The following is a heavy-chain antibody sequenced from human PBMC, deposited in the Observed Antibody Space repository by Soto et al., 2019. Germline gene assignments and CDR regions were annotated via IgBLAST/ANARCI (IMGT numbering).Heavy chain of an antibody. Sequence: GGSLRLSCAVSGFPFSSFAMTLVRQSPGKGLEWVSTTRMNGEHTYYADSVKGRFTVSRDNSKNTLFLEMSSLRAEDTAVYFCATDSKSVAVPAARLDGMEVARQGDRAAVSS. J-gene: IGHJ6*01. D-gene: IGHD2-2*01. V-gene: IGHV3-23*01. CDR1: GFPFSSFA. CDR3: ATDSKSVAVPAARLDGMEV. CDR2: TRMNGEHT.